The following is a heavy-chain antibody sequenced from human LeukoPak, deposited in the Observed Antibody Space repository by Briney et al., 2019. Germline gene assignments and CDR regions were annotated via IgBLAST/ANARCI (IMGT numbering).Heavy chain of an antibody. CDR2: IYSGGST. J-gene: IGHJ4*02. CDR3: ARETYYYDSSGYRHYYFDY. CDR1: GFTVSSNY. V-gene: IGHV3-53*01. D-gene: IGHD3-22*01. Sequence: GGSLGLSCAASGFTVSSNYMSWVRQAPGKGLEWVSLIYSGGSTYYADSVKGRFTISRDNSKNTLYLQMNGLRAEDTAVYYCARETYYYDSSGYRHYYFDYWGQGTLVTVSS.